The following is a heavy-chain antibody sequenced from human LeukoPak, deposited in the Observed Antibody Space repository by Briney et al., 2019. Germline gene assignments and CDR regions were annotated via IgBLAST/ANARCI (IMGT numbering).Heavy chain of an antibody. D-gene: IGHD5-18*01. CDR2: IIPIFGTA. CDR3: ARLDTAMALGD. J-gene: IGHJ4*02. Sequence: ASVKVSCKASGGTFSSYAISWVRQAPGQGLKWMGGIIPIFGTANYAQKFQGRVTITADESTSTAYMELSSLRSEDTAVYYCARLDTAMALGDWGQGTLVTVSS. CDR1: GGTFSSYA. V-gene: IGHV1-69*01.